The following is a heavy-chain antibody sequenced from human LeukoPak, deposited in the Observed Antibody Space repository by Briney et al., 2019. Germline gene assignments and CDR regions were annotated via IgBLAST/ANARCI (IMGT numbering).Heavy chain of an antibody. J-gene: IGHJ6*03. V-gene: IGHV3-21*01. Sequence: GGSLRLSCAASGFTFSSYSMNWVRQAPGKGLEWVSSISSSSSYIYYADSVKGRFTISRDNAKNSLYLQMNSLRAEDTAVYYCARAAASGYYVDVWGKGTTVNVSS. D-gene: IGHD6-13*01. CDR2: ISSSSSYI. CDR1: GFTFSSYS. CDR3: ARAAASGYYVDV.